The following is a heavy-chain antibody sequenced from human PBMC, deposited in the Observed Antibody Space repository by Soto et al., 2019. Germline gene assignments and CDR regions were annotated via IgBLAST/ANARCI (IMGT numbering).Heavy chain of an antibody. Sequence: QVQLVESGGGVVQPGRSLRLSCAASGFTFSNDGMHWVPQAPGKGLEWVAVIWNDGNRENYADSVKGRLMISGDNSKNAMYLQMTSLRAEDTAVYYCARGLPITGTRDPFDYWGQGTLVTVSS. D-gene: IGHD1-7*01. CDR3: ARGLPITGTRDPFDY. CDR1: GFTFSNDG. CDR2: IWNDGNRE. V-gene: IGHV3-33*01. J-gene: IGHJ4*02.